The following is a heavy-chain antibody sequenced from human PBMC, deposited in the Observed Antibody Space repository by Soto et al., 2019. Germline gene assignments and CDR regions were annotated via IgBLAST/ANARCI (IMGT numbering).Heavy chain of an antibody. CDR1: GFTFSSYG. CDR3: ARTDYGGTYFDY. V-gene: IGHV3-33*01. J-gene: IGHJ4*02. D-gene: IGHD4-17*01. CDR2: IWYDGSNK. Sequence: QVQLVESGGGVVQPGRSLRLSCAASGFTFSSYGMHWVRQAPGKGLEWVAVIWYDGSNKYYADSVYGRFTISRDNSKNTLYLQMNSLRAEDTAVYYCARTDYGGTYFDYWGQGTLVTVSS.